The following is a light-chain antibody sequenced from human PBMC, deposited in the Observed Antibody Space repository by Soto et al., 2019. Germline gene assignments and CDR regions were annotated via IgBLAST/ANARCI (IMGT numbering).Light chain of an antibody. CDR2: DAS. Sequence: EVVMTQSPGTLSVSPGERATLSCRASQNIRSNLAWYQQKPGQAPRLLIFDASKRATGIPARFSGGGSGTDFTLTISSLQSEDFAVYYCQQGSSWHLTFGGGTKVEIK. CDR3: QQGSSWHLT. CDR1: QNIRSN. J-gene: IGKJ4*01. V-gene: IGKV3-15*01.